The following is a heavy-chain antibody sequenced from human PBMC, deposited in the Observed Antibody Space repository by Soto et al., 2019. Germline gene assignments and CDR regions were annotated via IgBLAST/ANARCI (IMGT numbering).Heavy chain of an antibody. J-gene: IGHJ1*01. CDR2: IYPGDSET. V-gene: IGHV5-51*01. Sequence: PGESLKISCKASGYIFSNYWIGWVRQMPGKGLEWMGNIYPGDSETRYTPSFEGQVTISADKSTSTLYLQWDTLKSSDTAIYYCATQITFHHLGQGTLVTVSS. D-gene: IGHD3-10*01. CDR3: ATQITFHH. CDR1: GYIFSNYW.